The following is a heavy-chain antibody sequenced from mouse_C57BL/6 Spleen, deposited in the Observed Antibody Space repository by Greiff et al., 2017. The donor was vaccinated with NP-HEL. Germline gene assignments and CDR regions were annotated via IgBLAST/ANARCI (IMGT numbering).Heavy chain of an antibody. CDR2: ISSGSSTI. D-gene: IGHD1-1*01. Sequence: DVKLVESGGGLVKPGGSLKLSCAASGFTFSDYGMHWVRQAPEKGLEWVAYISSGSSTIYYADTVKGRFTISRDNAKNTLFLQMTSLRSEDTAMYYCATHTTGAMDYWGQRTSVTVSS. J-gene: IGHJ4*01. CDR3: ATHTTGAMDY. CDR1: GFTFSDYG. V-gene: IGHV5-17*01.